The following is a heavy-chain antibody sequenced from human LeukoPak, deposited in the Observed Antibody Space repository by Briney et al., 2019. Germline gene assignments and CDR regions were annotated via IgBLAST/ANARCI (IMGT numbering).Heavy chain of an antibody. Sequence: SETLSLTCTVSGGSISSSSYYWGWIRQPPGKGLEWIGSIYYSGSTYYNPSLKSRVTISVDTSKNQFSLKLSSVTAADTAVYYCARRVEYYDILTGSELRDWYFDLWGRGTLVTVSS. V-gene: IGHV4-39*01. CDR3: ARRVEYYDILTGSELRDWYFDL. J-gene: IGHJ2*01. CDR1: GGSISSSSYY. CDR2: IYYSGST. D-gene: IGHD3-9*01.